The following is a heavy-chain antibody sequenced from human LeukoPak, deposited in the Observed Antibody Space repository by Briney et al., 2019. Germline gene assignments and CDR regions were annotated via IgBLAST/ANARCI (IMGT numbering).Heavy chain of an antibody. CDR2: ITNRGDGT. D-gene: IGHD6-19*01. V-gene: IGHV3-23*01. CDR3: AKDARRTSGWYYFDS. CDR1: GFTFINFD. Sequence: GGSLRLSCTAPGFTFINFDTGWGREAPGKGLEWVSAITNRGDGTYFEDSVKGRVTISRDNSKDTLYLQLNRLRADDTAVYYCAKDARRTSGWYYFDSWGQGALVTVSS. J-gene: IGHJ4*02.